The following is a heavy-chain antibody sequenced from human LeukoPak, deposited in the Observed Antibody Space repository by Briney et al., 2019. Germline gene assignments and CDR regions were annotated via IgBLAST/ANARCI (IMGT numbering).Heavy chain of an antibody. V-gene: IGHV4-30-2*01. CDR2: IYHSGST. CDR3: ARDRSSSGWYYFDY. D-gene: IGHD6-19*01. CDR1: GGSISSGGYS. J-gene: IGHJ4*02. Sequence: SQTLSLTCAVSGGSISSGGYSWSWIRQPPGKGLEWIGYIYHSGSTYYNPSLKSRVTISVDRSKNQFSLKLSSVTAADTAVYYCARDRSSSGWYYFDYWGQGTLVTVSS.